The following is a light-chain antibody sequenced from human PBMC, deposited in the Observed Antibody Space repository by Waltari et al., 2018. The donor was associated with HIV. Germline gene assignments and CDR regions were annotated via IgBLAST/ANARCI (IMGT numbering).Light chain of an antibody. J-gene: IGLJ3*02. CDR2: RND. CDR3: ASWDDKLNHWV. Sequence: QSVLTQTPSAARAPGRQILQSCSGSNPNVGNHFVCWFQQVSGGAPKLVIYRNDQRPSGVPARFSAAKSGSTASLAIAGLQSDDEAEYFCASWDDKLNHWVFGGGTKLTV. CDR1: NPNVGNHF. V-gene: IGLV1-44*01.